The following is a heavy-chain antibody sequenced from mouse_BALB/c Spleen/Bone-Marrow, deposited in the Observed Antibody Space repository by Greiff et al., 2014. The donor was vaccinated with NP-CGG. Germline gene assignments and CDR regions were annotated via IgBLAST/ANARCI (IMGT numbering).Heavy chain of an antibody. CDR3: TRREGNYAFAY. CDR2: IYPSDSYT. D-gene: IGHD2-1*01. CDR1: GYTFTSYW. Sequence: QVQLQQSGAELVRPGASVKLSCKASGYTFTSYWMNWVKQRPGQGLEWIGNIYPSDSYTNYNQKFKDKATLTVDKSSSTAYMQLSSPTSEGSAVYYCTRREGNYAFAYWGQGTLVTVSA. J-gene: IGHJ3*01. V-gene: IGHV1-69*02.